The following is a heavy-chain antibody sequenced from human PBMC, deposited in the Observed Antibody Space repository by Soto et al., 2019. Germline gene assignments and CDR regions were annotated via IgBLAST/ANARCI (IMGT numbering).Heavy chain of an antibody. CDR3: ARDRRRMDV. CDR2: INNDGSSR. Sequence: EVQLAESGGGLVQPGGSLRLSCAGSGFTLSNYWMHWVRQAPGKGLVWVSRINNDGSSRSYADSVKGRFTISRDNDKNTLYLQMNSPRAEDTAVYYCARDRRRMDVWGQGTTVTVSS. V-gene: IGHV3-74*01. CDR1: GFTLSNYW. J-gene: IGHJ6*02.